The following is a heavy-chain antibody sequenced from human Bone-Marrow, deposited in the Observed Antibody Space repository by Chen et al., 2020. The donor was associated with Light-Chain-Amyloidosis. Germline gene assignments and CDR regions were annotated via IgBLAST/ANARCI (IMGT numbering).Heavy chain of an antibody. CDR2: TPYTDNS. CDR3: AAYYAGQQGKGA. D-gene: IGHD3-16*01. CDR1: GVSVTGGTFH. V-gene: IGHV4-61*01. J-gene: IGHJ5*02. Sequence: QVQLQESGPGLVNPSDTLSLTCAVSGVSVTGGTFHWSWIRQSPGKGLEWVVWTPYTDNSYYIPSLKSRVTISIDTSKNQFSLKLSAVTAADTAVYYCAAYYAGQQGKGAWGQGTLVTVSS.